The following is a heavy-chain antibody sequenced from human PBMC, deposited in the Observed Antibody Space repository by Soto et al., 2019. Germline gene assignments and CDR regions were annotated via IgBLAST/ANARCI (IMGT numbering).Heavy chain of an antibody. J-gene: IGHJ5*02. CDR2: ISGSGGST. Sequence: GGSLRLSGAASEFPFGSYAMSWFRQPPGKGLDWVSAISGSGGSTYYADSVKGRFTISRDNSKNTLYLQMNSLRAEDTAVYYCAKDHWDYYDSSGYYSAFDPWGQGTLVTVSS. V-gene: IGHV3-23*01. D-gene: IGHD3-22*01. CDR3: AKDHWDYYDSSGYYSAFDP. CDR1: EFPFGSYA.